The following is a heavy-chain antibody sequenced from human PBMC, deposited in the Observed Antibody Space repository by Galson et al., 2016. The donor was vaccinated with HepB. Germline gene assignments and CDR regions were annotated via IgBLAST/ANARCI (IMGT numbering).Heavy chain of an antibody. D-gene: IGHD3-16*01. CDR3: AKDALIARGGHFDP. J-gene: IGHJ5*02. CDR2: INNAGHT. V-gene: IGHV3-23*01. Sequence: SLRLSCAASGFTFSQYGMNWVRQAPGKGLEWVSGINNAGHTFYADSVKGRFTISRDNLKNTVYLQMNSLRVEDAAQYYCAKDALIARGGHFDPWGQGTLVTVSS. CDR1: GFTFSQYG.